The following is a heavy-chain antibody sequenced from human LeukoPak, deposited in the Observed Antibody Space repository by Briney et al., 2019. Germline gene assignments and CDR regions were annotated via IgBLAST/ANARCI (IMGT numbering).Heavy chain of an antibody. D-gene: IGHD2-2*01. Sequence: GGSLRLSCAASGFTFSSYAMSWVRQAPGKGLEWVAVISYDGSNKYYADSVKGRFTISRDNSKNTLYLQMNSLRAEDTAVYYCAREDIVVVPAAISILDYYYYGMDVWGQGTTVTVSS. CDR2: ISYDGSNK. CDR1: GFTFSSYA. J-gene: IGHJ6*02. CDR3: AREDIVVVPAAISILDYYYYGMDV. V-gene: IGHV3-30-3*01.